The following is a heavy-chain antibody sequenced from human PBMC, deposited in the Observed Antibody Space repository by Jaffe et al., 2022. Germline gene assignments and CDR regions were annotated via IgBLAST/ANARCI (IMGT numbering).Heavy chain of an antibody. D-gene: IGHD3-9*01. J-gene: IGHJ6*03. V-gene: IGHV3-48*03. CDR2: ISSSGSTI. CDR3: ASYDILTGYSTSYYYMDV. Sequence: EVQLVESGGGLVQPGGSLRLSCAASGFTFSSYEMNWVRQAPGKGLEWVSYISSSGSTIYYADSVKGRFTISRDNAKNSLYLQMNSLRAEDTAVYYCASYDILTGYSTSYYYMDVWGKGTTVTVSS. CDR1: GFTFSSYE.